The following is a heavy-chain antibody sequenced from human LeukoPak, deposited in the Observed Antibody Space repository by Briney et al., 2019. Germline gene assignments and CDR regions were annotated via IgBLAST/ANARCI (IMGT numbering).Heavy chain of an antibody. CDR3: ARTPPSPYGDSSYFQH. CDR1: GGSISSGDYY. V-gene: IGHV4-30-4*01. Sequence: SETLSLTCTVSGGSISSGDYYWSWIRQPPGKGLEWIGYIYYSGSTYHNPSLKSRVTISVDTSKNQFSLKLSSVTAADTAVYYCARTPPSPYGDSSYFQHWGQGTLVTVSS. CDR2: IYYSGST. J-gene: IGHJ1*01. D-gene: IGHD4-17*01.